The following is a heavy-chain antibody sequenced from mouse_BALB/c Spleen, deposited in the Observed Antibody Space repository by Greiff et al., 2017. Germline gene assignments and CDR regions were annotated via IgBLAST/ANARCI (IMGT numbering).Heavy chain of an antibody. CDR2: IDPETGGT. V-gene: IGHV1-15*01. Sequence: LQESGAELVRPGASVTLSCKASGYTFTDYEMHWVKQTPVHGLEWIGAIDPETGGTAYNQKFKGKATLTADKSSSTAYMELRSLTSEDSAVYYCTRYRVTMITTFDYWGQGTTLTVSS. D-gene: IGHD2-4*01. J-gene: IGHJ2*01. CDR1: GYTFTDYE. CDR3: TRYRVTMITTFDY.